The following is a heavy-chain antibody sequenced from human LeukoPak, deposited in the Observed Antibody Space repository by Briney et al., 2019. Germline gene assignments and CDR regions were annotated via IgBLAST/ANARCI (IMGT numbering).Heavy chain of an antibody. CDR3: ARDPRRWGASFDY. D-gene: IGHD1-26*01. CDR2: ISSSSSYI. J-gene: IGHJ4*02. CDR1: GFTFSSYS. V-gene: IGHV3-21*01. Sequence: GSLRLSCAASGFTFSSYSMNWVRQAPGKGLEWVSSISSSSSYIYYADSVKGRFTISRDNAKNSLYLQMNSLRAEDTAVYYCARDPRRWGASFDYWGQGTLVTVSS.